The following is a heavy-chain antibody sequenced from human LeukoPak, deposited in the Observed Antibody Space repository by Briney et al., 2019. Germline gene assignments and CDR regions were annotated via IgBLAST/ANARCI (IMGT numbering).Heavy chain of an antibody. J-gene: IGHJ4*02. CDR1: GYTFTSYD. V-gene: IGHV1-8*02. D-gene: IGHD2-21*02. CDR3: ARGRYSYAAYCGGDCYPLNY. Sequence: ASVKVSCKASGYTFTSYDINWVRQATGQGLEWMGWMNPNSGNTGYAQKFQGRVTMTRNTSISTAYMELSSLRSEDTAVYYCARGRYSYAAYCGGDCYPLNYWGQGTLVTVSS. CDR2: MNPNSGNT.